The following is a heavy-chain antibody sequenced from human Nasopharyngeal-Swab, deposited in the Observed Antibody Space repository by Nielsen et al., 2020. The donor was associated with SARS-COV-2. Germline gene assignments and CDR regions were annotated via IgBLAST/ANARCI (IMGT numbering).Heavy chain of an antibody. D-gene: IGHD2-2*01. Sequence: SETLSLTCTVSGGSVSVYYWSWIRQPPGKGLEWLGYISYSGTTNYNPFLKSRVTISVDTSKNQCSLRLSSVTAADTATYYCASLPYCSSDTCYPIDLWGQGTLVTVSS. CDR1: GGSVSVYY. CDR2: ISYSGTT. CDR3: ASLPYCSSDTCYPIDL. V-gene: IGHV4-59*08. J-gene: IGHJ5*02.